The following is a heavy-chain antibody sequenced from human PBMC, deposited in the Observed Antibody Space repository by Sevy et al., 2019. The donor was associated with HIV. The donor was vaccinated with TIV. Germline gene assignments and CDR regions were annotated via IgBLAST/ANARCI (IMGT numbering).Heavy chain of an antibody. Sequence: ASVKVSCKASGYAFTGYYIHWVRQAPGQGLEWMGRINPISGGTDDSHKFQGRVTMTRDTSISTAYMDVTSLRSDDTAVYYCARAPTDFWTGGMDVWGQWTVVTVSS. V-gene: IGHV1-2*06. D-gene: IGHD3-3*01. CDR3: ARAPTDFWTGGMDV. CDR1: GYAFTGYY. CDR2: INPISGGT. J-gene: IGHJ6*02.